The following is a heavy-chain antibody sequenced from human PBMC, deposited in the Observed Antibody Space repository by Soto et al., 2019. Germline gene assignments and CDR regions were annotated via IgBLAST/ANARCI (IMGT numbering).Heavy chain of an antibody. CDR3: AKDRVVVYV. Sequence: HPGGSLRLSCTASGFSFKTSDMSWVRQAPGKGLEWVSAISGSGGSTYYADSVKGRFTISRDNSKNTLYLQMNSLRAEDTAVYYSAKDRVVVYVWGQGTTVTVSS. D-gene: IGHD2-15*01. J-gene: IGHJ6*02. CDR2: ISGSGGST. CDR1: GFSFKTSD. V-gene: IGHV3-23*01.